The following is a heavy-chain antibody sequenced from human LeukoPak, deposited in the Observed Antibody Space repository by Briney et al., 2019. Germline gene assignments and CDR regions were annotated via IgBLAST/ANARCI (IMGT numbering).Heavy chain of an antibody. CDR3: ARLGYSGYDPFDY. Sequence: GESLKISCKGPGYSFTSYWIGWVRQMPGKGLEWMAIIYPGDSDTKYSPSFQGQVTISVDKSISTAYLQWSSLKASDSAMYYCARLGYSGYDPFDYWGQGTLVTVSS. CDR2: IYPGDSDT. J-gene: IGHJ4*02. V-gene: IGHV5-51*01. CDR1: GYSFTSYW. D-gene: IGHD5-12*01.